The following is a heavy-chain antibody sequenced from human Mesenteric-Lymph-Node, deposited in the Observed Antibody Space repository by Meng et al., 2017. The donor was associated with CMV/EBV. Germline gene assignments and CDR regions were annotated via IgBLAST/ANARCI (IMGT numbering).Heavy chain of an antibody. Sequence: SETLSLTCTVSGGSISSSRYYWGWIRQPPGKGLEWIGSIYYSGSTYYNPSLKSRVTISVDTSKNQFSLKLSSVTAADTAVYYCARDRQDSPFDPWGQGTLVT. CDR2: IYYSGST. CDR3: ARDRQDSPFDP. V-gene: IGHV4-39*07. D-gene: IGHD2-15*01. CDR1: GGSISSSRYY. J-gene: IGHJ5*02.